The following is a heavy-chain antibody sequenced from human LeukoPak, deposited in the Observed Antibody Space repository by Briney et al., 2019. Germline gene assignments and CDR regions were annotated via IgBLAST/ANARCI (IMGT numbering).Heavy chain of an antibody. CDR2: IYNSGST. CDR1: GGSISSSTYY. V-gene: IGHV4-39*02. J-gene: IGHJ4*02. CDR3: ARDSGYGYNTFPTADY. Sequence: SETLSLTCSVSGGSISSSTYYWGWIRQPPGKGLEWIGNIYNSGSTYYNPSLKSRVTISVDTSKNQFSLKLSSVTAADTAVYYCARDSGYGYNTFPTADYWGQGILVTVSS. D-gene: IGHD5-24*01.